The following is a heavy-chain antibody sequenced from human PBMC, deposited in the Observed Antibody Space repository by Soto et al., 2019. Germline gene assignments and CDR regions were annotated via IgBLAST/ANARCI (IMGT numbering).Heavy chain of an antibody. Sequence: GGSLRLSCSASGFTFSSFAMYWVRQAPGKGLDYVADISNNGATTYYADSVKDRFIISRDSSKSTLYLQMTSLREEDTGVFYCVKDKGATIKKVTMDVWGQGATVTVSS. CDR3: VKDKGATIKKVTMDV. J-gene: IGHJ6*02. CDR1: GFTFSSFA. V-gene: IGHV3-64D*08. CDR2: ISNNGATT. D-gene: IGHD2-21*02.